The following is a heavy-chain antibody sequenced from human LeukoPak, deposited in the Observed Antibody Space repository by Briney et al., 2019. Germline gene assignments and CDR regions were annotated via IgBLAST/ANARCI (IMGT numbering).Heavy chain of an antibody. Sequence: GGSLRLSCTASGFTFSTYAMSWVRRAPGNGLEWVSTISGSGGSTYYADSVKGRFTISRDNSKNTLYLQMNSLRAEGTAVYYCAKDYLYYFDYWGQGTLVTVSS. CDR1: GFTFSTYA. CDR2: ISGSGGST. CDR3: AKDYLYYFDY. J-gene: IGHJ4*02. V-gene: IGHV3-23*01.